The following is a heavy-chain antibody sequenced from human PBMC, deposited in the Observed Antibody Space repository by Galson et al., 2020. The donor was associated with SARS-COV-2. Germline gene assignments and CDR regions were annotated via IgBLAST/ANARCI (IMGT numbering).Heavy chain of an antibody. V-gene: IGHV1-2*02. CDR2: INPQNGGT. CDR1: GYRITGNY. D-gene: IGHD6-13*01. Sequence: ASVKVSCKASGYRITGNYIHWVRQAPGQGLEWLGWINPQNGGTKYAQKFQGRVTMTRDSSTSTAYMEMSSLRSDDTAVDYCARDTIAAAGIWGQGALVTVTS. J-gene: IGHJ4*01. CDR3: ARDTIAAAGI.